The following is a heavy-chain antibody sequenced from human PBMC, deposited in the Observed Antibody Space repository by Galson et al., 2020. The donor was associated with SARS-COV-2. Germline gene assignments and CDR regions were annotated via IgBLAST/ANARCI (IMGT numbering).Heavy chain of an antibody. J-gene: IGHJ6*03. CDR3: AREGLRFLEWLSPSDYCYMDV. CDR1: GFTFSSYA. V-gene: IGHV3-30*04. Sequence: GGSLRLSCAASGFTFSSYAMHWVRQAPGKGLEWVAVISYDGSNKYYADSVKGRFTISRDNSKNTLYLQMNSLRAEDTAVYYCAREGLRFLEWLSPSDYCYMDVWGKGTTVTVSS. CDR2: ISYDGSNK. D-gene: IGHD3-3*01.